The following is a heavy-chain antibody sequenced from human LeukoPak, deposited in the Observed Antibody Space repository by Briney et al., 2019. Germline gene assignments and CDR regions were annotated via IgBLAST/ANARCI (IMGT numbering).Heavy chain of an antibody. V-gene: IGHV4-59*01. Sequence: SETLSLTCTVSGGSISSYYWSWIRQPPGKGLEWIGYIYYSGSTNYNPSLKSRVTISVDTSKNQFSLKLSSVTAADTAVYYCARAVISGWHGTLANSFDYWGQGTLVTVSS. CDR3: ARAVISGWHGTLANSFDY. CDR2: IYYSGST. J-gene: IGHJ4*02. CDR1: GGSISSYY. D-gene: IGHD6-19*01.